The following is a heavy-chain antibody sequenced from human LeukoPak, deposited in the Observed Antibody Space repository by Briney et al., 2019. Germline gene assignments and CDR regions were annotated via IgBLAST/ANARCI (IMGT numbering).Heavy chain of an antibody. J-gene: IGHJ4*02. D-gene: IGHD3-10*01. CDR2: MNPNSGNT. V-gene: IGHV1-8*02. CDR1: GYTFTGYY. CDR3: ARARGPTDY. Sequence: ASVKVSCKASGYTFTGYYMHWVRQATGQGLEWMGWMNPNSGNTGYAQKFQGRVTMTRNTSISTAYMELSSLRSEDTAVYYCARARGPTDYWGQGTLVTVSS.